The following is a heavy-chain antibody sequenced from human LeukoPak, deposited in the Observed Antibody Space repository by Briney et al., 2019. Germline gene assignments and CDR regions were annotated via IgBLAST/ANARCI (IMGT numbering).Heavy chain of an antibody. V-gene: IGHV4-59*01. D-gene: IGHD3-22*01. J-gene: IGHJ4*02. CDR1: GGSISSYY. CDR3: ARKGSSGYYSPYFDY. Sequence: PSETLSLTCTVSGGSISSYYWSWLRQPPGKGLEWIGYIYYSGSTNYNPSLKSRVTISVDTSKNQFSLKLSSVTAADTAVYYCARKGSSGYYSPYFDYWGQGTLVTVSS. CDR2: IYYSGST.